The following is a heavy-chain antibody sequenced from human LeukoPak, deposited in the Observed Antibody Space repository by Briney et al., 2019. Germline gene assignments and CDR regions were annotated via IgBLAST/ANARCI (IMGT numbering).Heavy chain of an antibody. D-gene: IGHD3-10*01. J-gene: IGHJ4*02. V-gene: IGHV3-23*01. CDR2: ISGSGGST. Sequence: PGGSLRLSCAASGFTVSSNYMSWVRQAPGKGLEWVSAISGSGGSTYYADSVKGRFTISRDNSKNTLYLQMNSLRAEDTAVYYCATKKSSGSFYWGQGTLVTVSS. CDR1: GFTVSSNY. CDR3: ATKKSSGSFY.